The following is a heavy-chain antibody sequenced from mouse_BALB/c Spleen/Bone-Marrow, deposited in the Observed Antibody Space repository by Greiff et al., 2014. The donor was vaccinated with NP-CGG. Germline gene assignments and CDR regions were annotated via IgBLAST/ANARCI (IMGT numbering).Heavy chain of an antibody. D-gene: IGHD2-10*01. V-gene: IGHV1-7*01. CDR1: DYTFTNYW. J-gene: IGHJ3*01. Sequence: QVQLQQSGAELAKPGDSMKMSCKASDYTFTNYWMHWVKQRPGQGLEWIGYINPSTGYTEYNQKFKDKATLTADKSSSTAYMQLSRLTSEDSAVYYCASYRFACWGQGTLVTVSA. CDR3: ASYRFAC. CDR2: INPSTGYT.